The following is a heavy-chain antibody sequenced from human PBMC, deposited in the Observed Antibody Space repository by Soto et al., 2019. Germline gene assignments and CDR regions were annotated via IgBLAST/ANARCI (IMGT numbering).Heavy chain of an antibody. V-gene: IGHV3-23*01. D-gene: IGHD6-13*01. CDR1: GFTFSSYA. CDR3: ATGEQQLAENYYYGMDV. Sequence: GGSLRLSCAASGFTFSSYAMSWVRQAPGKGLEWVSAISGSGGSTYYADSVKGRFTISRDNSKNTLYLQMNSLRAEDTAVYYCATGEQQLAENYYYGMDVWGQGTTVTVSS. CDR2: ISGSGGST. J-gene: IGHJ6*02.